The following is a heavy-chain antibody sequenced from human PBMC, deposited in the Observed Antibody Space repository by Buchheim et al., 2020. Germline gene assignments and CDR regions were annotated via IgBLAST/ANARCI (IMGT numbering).Heavy chain of an antibody. J-gene: IGHJ6*02. CDR2: ISGIGGST. V-gene: IGHV3-23*04. CDR1: GFTFSSYA. Sequence: VQLVESGGGVVQPGRSLRLSCAASGFTFSSYAMSWVRQAPGKGLEWVSAISGIGGSTYYADSVKGRFTISRDNSKNTLYLQMNSLRAEDTAVYYCAKRRFLEWLGGGTLMDVWGQGTT. CDR3: AKRRFLEWLGGGTLMDV. D-gene: IGHD3-3*01.